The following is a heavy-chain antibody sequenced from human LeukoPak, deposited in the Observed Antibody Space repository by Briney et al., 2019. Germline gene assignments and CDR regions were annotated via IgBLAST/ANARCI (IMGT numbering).Heavy chain of an antibody. D-gene: IGHD2-2*01. V-gene: IGHV1-3*01. J-gene: IGHJ4*02. CDR2: INAGNGNT. CDR1: GYTFTSYA. CDR3: ARDFCSSTSCYYFDY. Sequence: GASVKVSCKASGYTFTSYAMHWVRQAPGQRLEWMGWINAGNGNTKYSQKFQGRVTITRDTSASTAYMELSSLRSEDTAVYYCARDFCSSTSCYYFDYWGQGTLVTVSS.